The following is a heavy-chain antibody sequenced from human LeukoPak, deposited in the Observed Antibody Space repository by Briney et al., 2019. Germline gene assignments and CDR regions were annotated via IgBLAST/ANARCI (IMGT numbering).Heavy chain of an antibody. Sequence: ASVEVSCKASGYTFTSYYMHWVRQAPGQGLEWMGIINPSGGSTSYAQKFQGRVTMTRDTSTSTVYMELSSLRSEDTAVYYCARSEGYYDSSGYRDPFDYWGQGTLVTVSS. CDR2: INPSGGST. CDR3: ARSEGYYDSSGYRDPFDY. CDR1: GYTFTSYY. V-gene: IGHV1-46*01. D-gene: IGHD3-22*01. J-gene: IGHJ4*02.